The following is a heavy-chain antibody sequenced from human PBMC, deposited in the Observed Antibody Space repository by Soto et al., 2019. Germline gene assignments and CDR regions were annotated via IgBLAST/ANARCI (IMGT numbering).Heavy chain of an antibody. CDR3: ARSPQYSSGWNGGFDY. D-gene: IGHD6-19*01. CDR2: IFYGGHT. Sequence: SETLSLTCDVSGDFITTYYWNWIRQSPGKGLEWIGYIFYGGHTNYNPSLRRRATISVDTSKNQFSLKLSSVTAADTAVYYCARSPQYSSGWNGGFDYWGQGTLVTVSS. V-gene: IGHV4-59*01. J-gene: IGHJ4*02. CDR1: GDFITTYY.